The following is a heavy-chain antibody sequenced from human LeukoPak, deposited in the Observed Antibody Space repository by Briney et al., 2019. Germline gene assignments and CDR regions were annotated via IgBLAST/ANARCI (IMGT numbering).Heavy chain of an antibody. CDR2: INHIGST. CDR3: ARRRVRSMVRGVIPKYDAFDI. J-gene: IGHJ3*02. V-gene: IGHV4-34*01. CDR1: GGSFSGYY. Sequence: PSETLSLTCAVYGGSFSGYYWSWIRQPPGRGLEWIGEINHIGSTNYNPSLKSRVTISVDTSKNQFSLKLSSVTAADTAVYYCARRRVRSMVRGVIPKYDAFDIWGQGTMVTVSS. D-gene: IGHD3-10*01.